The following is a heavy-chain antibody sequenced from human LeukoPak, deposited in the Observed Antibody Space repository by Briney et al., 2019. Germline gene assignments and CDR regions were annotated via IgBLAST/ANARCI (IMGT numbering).Heavy chain of an antibody. D-gene: IGHD4-17*01. J-gene: IGHJ3*02. Sequence: GGSLRLSCAASGFTFSSYAMHWVRQAPGKGLEYVSAISSNGGSTYYANSVKGRFTTSRDNSKNTLYLQMGSLRAEDMAVYYCASATYGPDAFDIWGQGTMVTVSS. CDR1: GFTFSSYA. CDR2: ISSNGGST. V-gene: IGHV3-64*01. CDR3: ASATYGPDAFDI.